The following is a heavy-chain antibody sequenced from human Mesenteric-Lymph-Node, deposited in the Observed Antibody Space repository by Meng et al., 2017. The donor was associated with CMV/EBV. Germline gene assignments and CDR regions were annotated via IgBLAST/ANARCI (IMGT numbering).Heavy chain of an antibody. J-gene: IGHJ4*02. CDR2: IRHDGTSK. CDR3: AKRGYCSGLICHTNHFFDC. Sequence: FSTYGMYWVRQAPGKGLEWVAYIRHDGTSKYYGDSVKGRFTISRDNSKSTLYLEMNSLRAEDTAMYFCAKRGYCSGLICHTNHFFDCWGQGALVTVSS. V-gene: IGHV3-30*02. CDR1: FSTYG. D-gene: IGHD2-15*01.